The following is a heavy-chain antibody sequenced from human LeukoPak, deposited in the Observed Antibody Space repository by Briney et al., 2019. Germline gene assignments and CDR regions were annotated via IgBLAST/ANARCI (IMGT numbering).Heavy chain of an antibody. Sequence: GGSLRLSCAASGFTFSTYAMGWVCQAPGKGLEWVSLIGGSDGRTRYADSVKGRFTISRDNSKNTLYLEMNSLRAEDTAVYYCAKDSSSYDWGYMDVWGKGTTVTISS. CDR3: AKDSSSYDWGYMDV. CDR1: GFTFSTYA. J-gene: IGHJ6*03. CDR2: IGGSDGRT. V-gene: IGHV3-23*01. D-gene: IGHD3-22*01.